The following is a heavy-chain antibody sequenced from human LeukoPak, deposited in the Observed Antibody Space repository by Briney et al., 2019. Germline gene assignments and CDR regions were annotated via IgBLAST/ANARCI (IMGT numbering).Heavy chain of an antibody. Sequence: GGSLRLSCAASGLTFSSGSMVWVRQAPGQGLVWVSYINADGTSTTYADSVKGRFTISRDNAKKTVYLQMNSLTSEDTAVYYCARNRDGLGLWGQGTLVTVSS. D-gene: IGHD3-16*01. CDR1: GLTFSSGS. CDR2: INADGTST. CDR3: ARNRDGLGL. V-gene: IGHV3-74*01. J-gene: IGHJ4*02.